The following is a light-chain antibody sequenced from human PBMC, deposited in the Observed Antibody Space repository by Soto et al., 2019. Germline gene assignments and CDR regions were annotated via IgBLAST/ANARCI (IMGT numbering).Light chain of an antibody. CDR2: LGS. V-gene: IGKV2-28*01. CDR3: MQSLQTPRT. CDR1: QSLMHSNGYNY. J-gene: IGKJ1*01. Sequence: DIVMTQSPLSLPVTPGEPASISCRSSQSLMHSNGYNYLDWYLQKPGQSPQLLIYLGSNRASGVPDRFSGSGSGTDFTLKISRLEAEDVGVYYCMQSLQTPRTFGQATKVDIK.